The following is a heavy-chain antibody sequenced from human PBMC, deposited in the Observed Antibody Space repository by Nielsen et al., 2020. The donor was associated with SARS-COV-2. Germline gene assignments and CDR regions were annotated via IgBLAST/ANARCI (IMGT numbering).Heavy chain of an antibody. J-gene: IGHJ4*01. V-gene: IGHV3-30*14. CDR2: ISYDGSNK. D-gene: IGHD4-23*01. Sequence: GGSLRLSCAAFGFTFSSYAMHWVRQAPGKGLEWVAVISYDGSNKYYADSVKGRFTISRDNSKNILYLQMDSLRAEDMAVYYCACYSGGNSSLWGHGTLVTVSS. CDR1: GFTFSSYA. CDR3: ACYSGGNSSL.